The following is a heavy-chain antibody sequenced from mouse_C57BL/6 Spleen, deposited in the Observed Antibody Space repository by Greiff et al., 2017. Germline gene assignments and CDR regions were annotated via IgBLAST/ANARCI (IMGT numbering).Heavy chain of an antibody. Sequence: VQLQQPGAELVKPGASVKMSCKASGYTFTSYWIPWVKQRPGQGLEWIGDIYPGSGSTNYNEKFKSKATLTVDTSSSTAYMQLSSLTSEDSAVYYCAMGGGYGGDGAMDYWGQGTSVTVSS. V-gene: IGHV1-55*01. CDR1: GYTFTSYW. J-gene: IGHJ4*01. D-gene: IGHD1-1*02. CDR2: IYPGSGST. CDR3: AMGGGYGGDGAMDY.